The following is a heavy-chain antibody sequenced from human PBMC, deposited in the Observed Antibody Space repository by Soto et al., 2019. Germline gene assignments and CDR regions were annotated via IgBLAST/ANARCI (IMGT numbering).Heavy chain of an antibody. D-gene: IGHD3-3*01. CDR1: GGSISSYY. V-gene: IGHV4-4*07. CDR2: IYTSGST. CDR3: ARTGNIWSGYYEQLDY. J-gene: IGHJ4*02. Sequence: SETLSLTCTGCGGSISSYYCSWIRQPAWKGLEWIGRIYTSGSTNYNPSLKSRVTMSVDTSKNQFSLKLSSVTAADTAVYYCARTGNIWSGYYEQLDYWGQGTLVTFSS.